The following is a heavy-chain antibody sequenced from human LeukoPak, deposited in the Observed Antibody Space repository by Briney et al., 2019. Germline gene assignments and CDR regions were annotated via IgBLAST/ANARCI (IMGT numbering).Heavy chain of an antibody. D-gene: IGHD3-10*01. V-gene: IGHV3-23*01. CDR1: GFTFTTYA. Sequence: GGSLRLSCAASGFTFTTYAMGWVRQSPGKGLEWVSSISGGGGGTYYAEFEKGRFTISRDNSKNTLYLQMNSLRAEDTAVYYCARGLGGTGDYWGQGTLVTVSS. J-gene: IGHJ4*02. CDR3: ARGLGGTGDY. CDR2: ISGGGGGT.